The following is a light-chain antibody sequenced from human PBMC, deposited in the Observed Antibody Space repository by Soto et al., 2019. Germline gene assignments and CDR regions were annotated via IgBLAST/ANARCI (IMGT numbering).Light chain of an antibody. CDR2: DAS. V-gene: IGKV3-11*01. CDR3: LQHDSYPWT. J-gene: IGKJ1*01. Sequence: EIVLTQSPATLSLSPGERATLSCRASQSVSTYLAWYQQRPGQAPRLLIYDASYRATDIPPRFSGSGSGTDFTLTISSLEPEDFATYFCLQHDSYPWTFGQGTKVDIK. CDR1: QSVSTY.